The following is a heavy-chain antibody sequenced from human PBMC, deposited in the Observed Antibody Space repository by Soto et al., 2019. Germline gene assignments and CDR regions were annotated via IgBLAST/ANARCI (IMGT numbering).Heavy chain of an antibody. CDR3: AREDQQWLVSYFDY. CDR1: GGTFSSYA. V-gene: IGHV1-69*13. D-gene: IGHD6-19*01. Sequence: SVKVSCKASGGTFSSYAISWVRQAPGQGLEWMGGIIPIFGTANYAQKFQGRVTITADESTSTAYMELSSLRSEDTAVYYCAREDQQWLVSYFDYWGQGTLVTVSS. J-gene: IGHJ4*02. CDR2: IIPIFGTA.